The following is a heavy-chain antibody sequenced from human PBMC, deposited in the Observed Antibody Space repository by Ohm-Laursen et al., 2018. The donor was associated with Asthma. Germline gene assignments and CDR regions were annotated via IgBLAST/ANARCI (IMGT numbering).Heavy chain of an antibody. J-gene: IGHJ4*02. CDR3: ARKAGSCITSNCYSLDF. V-gene: IGHV1-69*13. D-gene: IGHD2-15*01. Sequence: VKISCKALGGTLGTSVIGWVRQAPGQGLEWLGGINSVFGTSTYAQKFHDRFTITADESTSTVYMTLSSLTSEDTAVYYCARKAGSCITSNCYSLDFWGQGTLVTVSS. CDR2: INSVFGTS. CDR1: GGTLGTSV.